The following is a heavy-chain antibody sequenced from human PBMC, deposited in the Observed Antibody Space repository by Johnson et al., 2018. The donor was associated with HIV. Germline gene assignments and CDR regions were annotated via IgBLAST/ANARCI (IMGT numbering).Heavy chain of an antibody. Sequence: VQLVESGGGVVQPGGSLRLSCAASGFTFSDHYMDWVRQAPGKGLEWVGRTRNKANSYTTEYAASVKGRFTISRDDSKNSLYLQMNSLKTEDTAVYYCAKGDGRVGGRDAFDIWGQGTMVTVSS. CDR1: GFTFSDHY. J-gene: IGHJ3*02. V-gene: IGHV3-72*01. D-gene: IGHD1-26*01. CDR3: AKGDGRVGGRDAFDI. CDR2: TRNKANSYTT.